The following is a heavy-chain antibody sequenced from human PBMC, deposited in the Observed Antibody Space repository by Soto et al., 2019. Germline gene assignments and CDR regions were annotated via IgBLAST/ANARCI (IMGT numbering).Heavy chain of an antibody. V-gene: IGHV3-33*01. CDR3: ARVETLRDPLDAFDI. CDR1: GFTFSSYG. J-gene: IGHJ3*02. D-gene: IGHD1-1*01. CDR2: ICSDGSNK. Sequence: GGSLRLSCAASGFTFSSYGMHWVRQAPGKGLEWVSFICSDGSNKYYADSVKGRFTISRDNCKISLYLQMNSLRAEDTAVYYCARVETLRDPLDAFDIWGQGTMVTVSS.